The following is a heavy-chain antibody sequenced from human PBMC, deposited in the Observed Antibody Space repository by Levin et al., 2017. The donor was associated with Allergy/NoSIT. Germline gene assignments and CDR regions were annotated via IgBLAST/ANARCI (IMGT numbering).Heavy chain of an antibody. CDR3: ARRSTRGSGQNYFDY. Sequence: PGGSLRLSCAASGFTFSSYWMSWVRQAPGKGLEWVANIKQDGSEKYYVGPVRGRFTISRDDAKNSLYLQINSLRAEDTAVYYCARRSTRGSGQNYFDYGGQGTLVTVSS. CDR2: IKQDGSEK. CDR1: GFTFSSYW. J-gene: IGHJ4*02. V-gene: IGHV3-7*04. D-gene: IGHD6-19*01.